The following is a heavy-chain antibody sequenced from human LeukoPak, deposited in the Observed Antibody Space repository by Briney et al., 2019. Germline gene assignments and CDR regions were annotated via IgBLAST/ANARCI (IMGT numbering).Heavy chain of an antibody. Sequence: SETLSLTCAVYGGSFSGYYWSWIRQPPGKGLEWIGEINHSGSTNYNPSLKSRVTISVDTSKNQFSLKLSSVTAADTAVYYCARALAAALPSIYYYGMDVWGQGSTVTVSS. J-gene: IGHJ6*02. CDR1: GGSFSGYY. V-gene: IGHV4-34*01. CDR3: ARALAAALPSIYYYGMDV. CDR2: INHSGST. D-gene: IGHD6-13*01.